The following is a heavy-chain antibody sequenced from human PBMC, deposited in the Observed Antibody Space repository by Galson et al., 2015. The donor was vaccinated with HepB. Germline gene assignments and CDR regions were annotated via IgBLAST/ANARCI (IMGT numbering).Heavy chain of an antibody. V-gene: IGHV3-30-3*01. J-gene: IGHJ4*02. Sequence: SLRLSCAASGFTFSNYVMHWVRQAPGQGLEWVAFISYDGSNKNYADSVKGRFTISRDNSKSTLHLEMSSLKTEDMAVYYCAREVDWNSFDYWGQGTLVTVSS. CDR3: AREVDWNSFDY. CDR1: GFTFSNYV. CDR2: ISYDGSNK. D-gene: IGHD1-7*01.